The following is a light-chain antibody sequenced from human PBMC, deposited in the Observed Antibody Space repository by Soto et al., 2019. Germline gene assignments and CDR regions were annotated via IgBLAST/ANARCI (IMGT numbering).Light chain of an antibody. CDR2: DAF. CDR1: QSISSW. Sequence: DIQMTQSPSSLSASVGDRVTITCRASQSISSWLAWYQQKPGKAPKLLIFDAFSLESGVPSRFNGSRSGTECTLTIRSLQPDDYATYYCQQYKSYSPLTFGGGTKVEI. J-gene: IGKJ4*01. CDR3: QQYKSYSPLT. V-gene: IGKV1-5*01.